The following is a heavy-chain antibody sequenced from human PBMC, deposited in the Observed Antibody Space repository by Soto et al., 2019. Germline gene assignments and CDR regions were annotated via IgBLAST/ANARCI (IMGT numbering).Heavy chain of an antibody. Sequence: SVKVSCKASGGTFSSYAISWVRQAPGQGLEWMGGIIPIFGTANYAQKFQGRVTITADESTSTAYMELSSLRSEDTAVYYCARVPLKQRVGATNAVDYWGQGTLVTVSS. J-gene: IGHJ4*02. CDR3: ARVPLKQRVGATNAVDY. CDR1: GGTFSSYA. CDR2: IIPIFGTA. V-gene: IGHV1-69*13. D-gene: IGHD1-26*01.